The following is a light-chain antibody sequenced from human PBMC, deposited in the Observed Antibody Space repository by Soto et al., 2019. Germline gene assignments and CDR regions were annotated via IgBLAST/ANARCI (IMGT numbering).Light chain of an antibody. CDR1: QSISVW. J-gene: IGKJ1*01. V-gene: IGKV1-5*03. Sequence: DIQMTQSPSTLSASVLDRVTITCRASQSISVWLAWYQQKAGKAPNLLIYKASRLESGVPSRFSGSGSETEFTLTISGLQPGDSATYYCQQYNSYSPTFGQGTKVDIK. CDR2: KAS. CDR3: QQYNSYSPT.